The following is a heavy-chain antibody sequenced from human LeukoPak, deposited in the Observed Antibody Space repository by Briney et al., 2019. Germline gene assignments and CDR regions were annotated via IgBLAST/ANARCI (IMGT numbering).Heavy chain of an antibody. CDR2: INHSGST. V-gene: IGHV4-34*01. D-gene: IGHD3-10*01. CDR1: GGSFSGYY. CDR3: AGNYYGSGSYYSEDRY. J-gene: IGHJ4*02. Sequence: PSETLSLTCAVYGGSFSGYYWSWIRQSPGKGLEWIGEINHSGSTNYNPSLKSRVTISVDTSKNQFSLKLGSVTAADTAVYYCAGNYYGSGSYYSEDRYWGQGTLVTVSS.